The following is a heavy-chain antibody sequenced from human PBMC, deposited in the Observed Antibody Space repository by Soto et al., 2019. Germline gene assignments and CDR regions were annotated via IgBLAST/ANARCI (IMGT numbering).Heavy chain of an antibody. V-gene: IGHV1-69*01. CDR2: IIPIVGTG. Sequence: QVQLVQSGAEVRKPGSSVTVSCKASGGTFSNYAISWVRQAPGQGLEWMGGIIPIVGTGSYAQKFQGRVTITADEPTTTFYMELSSLSFEDTAVYYCARVVILVPTASTHYYYHMDVCGPGTTVTVSS. J-gene: IGHJ6*02. D-gene: IGHD2-2*01. CDR3: ARVVILVPTASTHYYYHMDV. CDR1: GGTFSNYA.